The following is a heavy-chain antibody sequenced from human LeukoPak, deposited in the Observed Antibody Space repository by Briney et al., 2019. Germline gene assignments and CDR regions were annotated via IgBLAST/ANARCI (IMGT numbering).Heavy chain of an antibody. CDR1: GGSFSGYY. J-gene: IGHJ4*02. CDR2: INHSGST. Sequence: SETLSLTCAVYGGSFSGYYWSWIRQPPGKGLEWIGEINHSGSTNYNPSLKSRVTISVDTSKNQFSLKLSSVTAADTAVYYCAGGPYSSGWYYFDYWGQGTLVTVSS. V-gene: IGHV4-34*01. CDR3: AGGPYSSGWYYFDY. D-gene: IGHD6-19*01.